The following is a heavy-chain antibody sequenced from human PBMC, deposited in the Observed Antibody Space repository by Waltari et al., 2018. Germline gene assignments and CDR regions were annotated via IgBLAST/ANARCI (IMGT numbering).Heavy chain of an antibody. CDR1: GYSISSGYY. J-gene: IGHJ4*02. CDR2: IYHSGST. Sequence: QVQLQESGPGLVKPSETLSLTCTVSGYSISSGYYWGWIRQPPGKGLEWIGSIYHSGSTYYHPSLKRRVTISVDTSKNQFSLKLISVTAADTAVYYCARAYCSSTSCYNGPFDYWGQGTLVTVSS. D-gene: IGHD2-2*02. CDR3: ARAYCSSTSCYNGPFDY. V-gene: IGHV4-38-2*02.